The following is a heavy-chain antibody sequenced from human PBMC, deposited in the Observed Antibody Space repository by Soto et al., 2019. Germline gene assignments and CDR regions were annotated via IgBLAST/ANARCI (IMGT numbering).Heavy chain of an antibody. CDR3: IAVDMVVVVAAIRDAFDI. D-gene: IGHD2-15*01. Sequence: PGGSLRLSCAASGFTFDDYAMHWVRQAPGKGLEWVSGISWNSGSIGYADSVKGRFTISRDNAKNSLYLQMNSLRAEDTALYYCIAVDMVVVVAAIRDAFDIWGQGTMVTVSS. J-gene: IGHJ3*02. CDR2: ISWNSGSI. V-gene: IGHV3-9*01. CDR1: GFTFDDYA.